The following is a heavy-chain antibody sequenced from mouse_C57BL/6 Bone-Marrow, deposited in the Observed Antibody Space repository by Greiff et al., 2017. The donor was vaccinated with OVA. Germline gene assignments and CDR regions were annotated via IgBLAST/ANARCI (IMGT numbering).Heavy chain of an antibody. D-gene: IGHD1-1*01. J-gene: IGHJ2*01. V-gene: IGHV1-64*01. CDR1: GYTFTSYW. CDR2: IHPTSGST. Sequence: QVQLQQPGAELVKPGASVKLSCKASGYTFTSYWMHWVKQRPGQGLEWIGMIHPTSGSTNYNEKFKSKATLTVDKSSSTAYMQLSSLTSEDSAVYCCAREGPYYYGSSYGHPRFDNWGQGTTLTVSS. CDR3: AREGPYYYGSSYGHPRFDN.